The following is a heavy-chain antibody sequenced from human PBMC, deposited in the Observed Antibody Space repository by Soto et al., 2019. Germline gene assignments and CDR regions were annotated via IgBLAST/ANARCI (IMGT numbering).Heavy chain of an antibody. J-gene: IGHJ4*02. CDR3: ARGLVGLLWFGELGTFDY. V-gene: IGHV1-8*01. CDR1: GYTFTSYD. D-gene: IGHD3-10*01. Sequence: ASVKVSCKASGYTFTSYDINWVRQATGQGLEWMGWMNPNRGNTGYAQKFQGRVTMTRNTSISTAYMELSSLGSEDTAVDYCARGLVGLLWFGELGTFDYWGQGTLVTVSS. CDR2: MNPNRGNT.